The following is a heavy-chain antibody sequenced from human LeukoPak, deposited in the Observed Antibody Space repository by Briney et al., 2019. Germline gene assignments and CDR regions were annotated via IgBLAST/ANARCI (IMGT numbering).Heavy chain of an antibody. Sequence: PGTSLRLSCAASGFNFRDSAMHWVRQPPGKGREGVAVSSYDGPNKYYADSVNGRFTISRDNSKNTLFLQMNNLRLEDTAVYYCAADYGDYVSPSDWGQGSLVIVSS. V-gene: IGHV3-30*04. D-gene: IGHD4-17*01. CDR1: GFNFRDSA. J-gene: IGHJ4*02. CDR3: AADYGDYVSPSD. CDR2: SSYDGPNK.